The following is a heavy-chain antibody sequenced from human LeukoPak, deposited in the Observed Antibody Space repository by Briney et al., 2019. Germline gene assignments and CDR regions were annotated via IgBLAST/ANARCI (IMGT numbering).Heavy chain of an antibody. V-gene: IGHV4-39*02. CDR3: ARRKDYWSGFIDS. CDR1: GGSFSTTSHY. Sequence: PSETLSLTCTVSGGSFSTTSHYWGWIRQPPGKGLEWLGSTFYTGSAYYNPSLQRRVTISVDSSKNHFSLRLSSVTAADTAVYYCARRKDYWSGFIDSWGEGTLVTVSS. J-gene: IGHJ5*01. CDR2: TFYTGSA. D-gene: IGHD3-3*01.